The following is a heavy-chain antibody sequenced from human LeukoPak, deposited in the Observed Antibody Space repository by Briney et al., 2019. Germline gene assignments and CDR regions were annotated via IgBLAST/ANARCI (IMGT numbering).Heavy chain of an antibody. CDR2: KFYFGRT. CDR1: GDSVSSNSYY. V-gene: IGHV4-39*07. CDR3: ARGDTAMEGYFDY. J-gene: IGHJ4*02. D-gene: IGHD5-18*01. Sequence: SETLSLTCSVSGDSVSSNSYYWGWIRQPPGEGLERIGSKFYFGRTYHNPSLTSRVTISVDTSKNQFSLKLSSVTAADTAVYYCARGDTAMEGYFDYWGQGTLVTVSS.